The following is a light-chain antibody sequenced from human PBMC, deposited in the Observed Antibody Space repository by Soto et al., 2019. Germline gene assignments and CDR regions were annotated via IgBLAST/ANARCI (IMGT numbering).Light chain of an antibody. J-gene: IGKJ5*01. CDR1: QSVSSN. V-gene: IGKV3D-15*01. CDR2: GAS. CDR3: QQYNNWPPIT. Sequence: EIVITQSPVTLSASPGERASLSCRVSQSVSSNLAWYQQKPGQAPRLLIYGASTRATGIPARFSGSGSGTEFTLTISSLQSEDFAVYYCQQYNNWPPITFGQGTRLEI.